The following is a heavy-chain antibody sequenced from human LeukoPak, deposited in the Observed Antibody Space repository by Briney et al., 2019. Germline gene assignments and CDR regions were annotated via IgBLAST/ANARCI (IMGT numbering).Heavy chain of an antibody. D-gene: IGHD6-6*01. CDR2: IYHSGST. V-gene: IGHV4-38-2*01. Sequence: SETLSLTCAVSGYSISSGYYWGWIRQPPGEGLEWIGSIYHSGSTYYNPSLKSRVTISVDTSKNQFSLKLSSVTAADTAVYYCARRVAARPLWYFDYWGQGTLVTVSS. CDR3: ARRVAARPLWYFDY. CDR1: GYSISSGYY. J-gene: IGHJ4*02.